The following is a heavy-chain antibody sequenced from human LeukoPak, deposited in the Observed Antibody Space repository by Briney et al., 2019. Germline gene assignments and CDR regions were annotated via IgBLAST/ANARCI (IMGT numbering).Heavy chain of an antibody. Sequence: PSETLSLTCTVSGGSISSYYWSWIRQPPGKGLEWIGYIYYSGSTNYNPSLKSRVTISVDTSKNQFSLKLSSVTAADTAVYYCARQETTLVNWFDPWGQGTLVTVSS. D-gene: IGHD2-15*01. CDR2: IYYSGST. CDR3: ARQETTLVNWFDP. V-gene: IGHV4-59*08. J-gene: IGHJ5*02. CDR1: GGSISSYY.